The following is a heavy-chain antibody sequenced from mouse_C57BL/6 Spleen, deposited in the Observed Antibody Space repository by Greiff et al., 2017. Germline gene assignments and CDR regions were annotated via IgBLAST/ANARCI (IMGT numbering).Heavy chain of an antibody. V-gene: IGHV5-4*01. CDR3: ARDPGTCDWYFDV. CDR1: GFTFSSYA. D-gene: IGHD5-1*01. Sequence: EVKLVESGGGLVKPGGSLKLSCAASGFTFSSYAMSWVRQTPEKRLEWVATISDGGSYTYYPDNVKGRFTISRDNAKNNLYLHMSHLKSEDTAMYYCARDPGTCDWYFDVWGTGTTVTVSS. CDR2: ISDGGSYT. J-gene: IGHJ1*03.